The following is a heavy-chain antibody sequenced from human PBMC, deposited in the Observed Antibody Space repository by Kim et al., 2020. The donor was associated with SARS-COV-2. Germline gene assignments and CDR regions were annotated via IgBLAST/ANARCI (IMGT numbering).Heavy chain of an antibody. Sequence: GGSLRLSCAASGFTFSSYAMHWVRQAPGKGLEWVAVISYDGSNKYYADSVKGRFTISRDNSKNTLYLQMNSLRAEDTAVYYCARGHYYDSSGYYMGYWG. CDR2: ISYDGSNK. V-gene: IGHV3-30*04. CDR3: ARGHYYDSSGYYMGY. J-gene: IGHJ4*01. D-gene: IGHD3-22*01. CDR1: GFTFSSYA.